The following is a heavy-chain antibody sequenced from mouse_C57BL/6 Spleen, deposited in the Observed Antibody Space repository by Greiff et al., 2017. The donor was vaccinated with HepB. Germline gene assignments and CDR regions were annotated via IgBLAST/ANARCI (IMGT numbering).Heavy chain of an antibody. D-gene: IGHD2-1*01. V-gene: IGHV1-80*01. CDR2: IYPGDGDT. Sequence: VKLVESGAELVKPGASVKISCKASGYAFSSYWMNWVKQRPGKGLEWIGQIYPGDGDTNYNGKFKGKATLTADKSSSTAYMQLSSLTSEDSAVYFCARDYGNYWYCDVWGTGTTVTVSS. J-gene: IGHJ1*03. CDR1: GYAFSSYW. CDR3: ARDYGNYWYCDV.